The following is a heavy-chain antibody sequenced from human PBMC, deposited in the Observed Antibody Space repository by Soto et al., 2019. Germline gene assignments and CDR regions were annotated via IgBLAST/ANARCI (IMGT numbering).Heavy chain of an antibody. CDR3: ARYSNWYYFDY. D-gene: IGHD4-4*01. Sequence: SETLSLTCTVSGGSISSGGYYWSWMRQHPGKGLEWIGYIYYSGSTYYNPSLKSRITISVDTSKNQFSMKLSSVTAADTAVYYCARYSNWYYFDYWGQGTLVTVSS. V-gene: IGHV4-31*03. J-gene: IGHJ4*02. CDR2: IYYSGST. CDR1: GGSISSGGYY.